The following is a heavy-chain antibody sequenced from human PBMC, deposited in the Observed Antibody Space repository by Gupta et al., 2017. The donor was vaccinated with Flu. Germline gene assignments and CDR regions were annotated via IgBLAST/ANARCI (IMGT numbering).Heavy chain of an antibody. Sequence: QLQESGPGLLHPSETLSLLCTVSGGSVSSSPSYWGWIRQSPERGLEWIGSVSFTGGTYYNPSLKSRLIISVDTSKSLFSLKLNSVSATDTAIYYCARGIPAGRPDNWFDSWGQGTLVTVSS. CDR1: GGSVSSSPSY. J-gene: IGHJ5*01. CDR3: ARGIPAGRPDNWFDS. V-gene: IGHV4-39*01. CDR2: VSFTGGT. D-gene: IGHD2-2*02.